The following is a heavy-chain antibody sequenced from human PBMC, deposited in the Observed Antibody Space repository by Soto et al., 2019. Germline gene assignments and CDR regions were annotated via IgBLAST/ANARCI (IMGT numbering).Heavy chain of an antibody. D-gene: IGHD3-9*01. CDR2: IVVGSGNT. CDR1: GFTFTSSA. CDR3: AADFSDILTGTKWFDP. V-gene: IGHV1-58*01. J-gene: IGHJ5*02. Sequence: ASVKVSCKASGFTFTSSAVQWVRQARGQRLEWIGWIVVGSGNTNYAQKFQERVTITRDMSTSTAYMELSSLRSEDTAVYYCAADFSDILTGTKWFDPWGQGTLVTVSS.